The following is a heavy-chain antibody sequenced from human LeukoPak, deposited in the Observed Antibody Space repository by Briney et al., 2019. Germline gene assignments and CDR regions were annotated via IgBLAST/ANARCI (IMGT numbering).Heavy chain of an antibody. J-gene: IGHJ6*03. CDR1: GYTFTSYY. D-gene: IGHD3-10*01. V-gene: IGHV1-46*01. CDR3: ATPTYYYGSGSPKRYYYYYMDV. CDR2: INPSGGST. Sequence: GASVKVSCKASGYTFTSYYMHWVRQAPGQGLEWMGIINPSGGSTSYAQKFQGRVTMTTDTSTNTAYMELRSLRSEDTAVYYCATPTYYYGSGSPKRYYYYYMDVWGKGTTVTISS.